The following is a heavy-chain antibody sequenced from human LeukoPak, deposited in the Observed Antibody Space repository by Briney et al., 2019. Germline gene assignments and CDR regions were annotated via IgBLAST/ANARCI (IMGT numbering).Heavy chain of an antibody. CDR3: ARYCSGGSCYSRATFDY. CDR1: GGTFSSYA. CDR2: INPNSGGT. D-gene: IGHD2-15*01. Sequence: ASVKVSCKASGGTFSSYAISWVRQAPGQGLEWMGWINPNSGGTNYAQKFQGRVTMTRDTSISTAYMELSRLRSDDTAVYYCARYCSGGSCYSRATFDYWGQGTLVTVSS. V-gene: IGHV1-2*02. J-gene: IGHJ4*02.